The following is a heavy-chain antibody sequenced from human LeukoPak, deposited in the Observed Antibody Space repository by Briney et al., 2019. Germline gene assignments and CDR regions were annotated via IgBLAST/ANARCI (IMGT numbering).Heavy chain of an antibody. CDR2: IYYSGST. CDR3: AGAYSSGLFDY. Sequence: SETLSLTCTVSGGSISSYYWSWIRQPPGKGLEWIGDIYYSGSTNYNPSLKSRVTISLDTSKNQFSLKLSSVTAADTAVYYCAGAYSSGLFDYWGQGTLVTVSS. D-gene: IGHD6-19*01. J-gene: IGHJ4*02. V-gene: IGHV4-59*08. CDR1: GGSISSYY.